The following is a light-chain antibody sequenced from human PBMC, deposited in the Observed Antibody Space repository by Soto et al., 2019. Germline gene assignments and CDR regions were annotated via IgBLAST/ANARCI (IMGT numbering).Light chain of an antibody. J-gene: IGKJ2*01. CDR3: LQHNTYPHT. CDR1: RDITNY. V-gene: IGKV1-17*03. CDR2: AAS. Sequence: DTQMTQSPSAMSASVGDRVTITCRASRDITNYVASFQQKPGQVPPRLIYAASSLPRGVPSRFSGSGSTTYFPLTSRSLHPEYVANYYWLQHNTYPHTFGQGTKLEIK.